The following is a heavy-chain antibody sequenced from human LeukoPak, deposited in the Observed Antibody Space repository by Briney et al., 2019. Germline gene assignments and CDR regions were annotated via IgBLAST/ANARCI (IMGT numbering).Heavy chain of an antibody. V-gene: IGHV4-61*02. CDR2: IYSSGST. Sequence: SETLSLTCTVSGGSISSGSYYWSWIRQPAGKGLEWIGRIYSSGSTNYNPSLKSRVTISVDTSKNQFSLKLSSVTAADTAVYYCARGGGRGETTVVSSYYFDYWGQGTLVTVSS. CDR1: GGSISSGSYY. D-gene: IGHD4-23*01. CDR3: ARGGGRGETTVVSSYYFDY. J-gene: IGHJ4*02.